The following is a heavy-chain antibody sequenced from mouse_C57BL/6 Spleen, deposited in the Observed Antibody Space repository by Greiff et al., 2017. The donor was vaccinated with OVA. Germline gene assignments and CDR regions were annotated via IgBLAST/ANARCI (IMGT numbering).Heavy chain of an antibody. J-gene: IGHJ3*01. Sequence: VQLQQPGTELVKPGASVKLSCKASGYTFTSYWMHWVKQRPGQGLEWIGNINPRNGGTNYNEKFQSKATLTVDKSSSTAYMQLSSLTSEDSAVYYCARDYGSSPWFAYWGQGTLVTVSA. V-gene: IGHV1-53*01. CDR2: INPRNGGT. CDR1: GYTFTSYW. D-gene: IGHD1-1*01. CDR3: ARDYGSSPWFAY.